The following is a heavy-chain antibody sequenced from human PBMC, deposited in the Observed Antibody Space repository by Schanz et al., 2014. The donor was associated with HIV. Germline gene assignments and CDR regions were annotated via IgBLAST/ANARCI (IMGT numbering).Heavy chain of an antibody. D-gene: IGHD3-10*01. J-gene: IGHJ4*03. CDR2: IGSGGGRT. CDR3: AKGQRGVVRGDIDC. V-gene: IGHV3-NL1*01. Sequence: QVQLVETGGGVVQPGRSLRLSCAASGFTFSSYGMHWVRQAPGKGLEWVSLIGSGGGRTYYADSVKGRFTISRDNSKNTLYLQMNSLRAEDTAVYYCAKGQRGVVRGDIDCWGPGTSVTVSS. CDR1: GFTFSSYG.